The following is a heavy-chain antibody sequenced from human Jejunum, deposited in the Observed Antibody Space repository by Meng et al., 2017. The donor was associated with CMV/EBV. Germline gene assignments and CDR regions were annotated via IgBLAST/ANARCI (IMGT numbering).Heavy chain of an antibody. Sequence: SGFTLMDSATHWIRQAPGKGLEWVSGIYGNDARIDYADSVKGRFTISRDPAKPALHLQMNGLRTEDTAVYYCVRDVRPGGVDVWGQGTTVTVSS. D-gene: IGHD2-8*01. CDR3: VRDVRPGGVDV. CDR1: GFTLMDSA. V-gene: IGHV3-9*01. CDR2: IYGNDARI. J-gene: IGHJ6*02.